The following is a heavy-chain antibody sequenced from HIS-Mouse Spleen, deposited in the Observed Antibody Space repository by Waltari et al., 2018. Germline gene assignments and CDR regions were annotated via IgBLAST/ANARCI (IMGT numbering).Heavy chain of an antibody. Sequence: QVQLVESGGGVVQPGRSLRLPCAASGFPFSSYGMHWVRQAPGKGLEWVAVISHDGSNKYYADSVKGRFTISRDNSKNTLYLQMNSLRAEDTAVYYCAKASSGWLDYWGQGTLVTVSS. CDR3: AKASSGWLDY. D-gene: IGHD6-19*01. CDR2: ISHDGSNK. J-gene: IGHJ4*02. V-gene: IGHV3-30*18. CDR1: GFPFSSYG.